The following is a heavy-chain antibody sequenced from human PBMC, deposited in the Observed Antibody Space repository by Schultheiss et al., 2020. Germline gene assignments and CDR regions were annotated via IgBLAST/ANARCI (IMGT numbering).Heavy chain of an antibody. J-gene: IGHJ4*02. V-gene: IGHV3-30-3*01. CDR2: ISYDGSNK. CDR3: ARDELPFIAAAGTAFDY. Sequence: GGSLRLSCAASGFTFSGSAMHWVRQAPGKGLEWVAVISYDGSNKYYADSVKGRFTISRDNSKNTLYLQMNSLRAEDTAVYYCARDELPFIAAAGTAFDYWGQGTLVTVS. CDR1: GFTFSGSA. D-gene: IGHD6-13*01.